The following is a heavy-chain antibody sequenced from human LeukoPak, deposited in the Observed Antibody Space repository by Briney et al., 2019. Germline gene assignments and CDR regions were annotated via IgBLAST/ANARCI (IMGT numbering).Heavy chain of an antibody. CDR2: VHDSGST. CDR1: GGSIRSYY. V-gene: IGHV4-59*08. CDR3: ARVGGGDYLIDY. J-gene: IGHJ4*02. Sequence: SETLSLTCSVSGGSIRSYYWSWIRQPPGKGLEWIGYVHDSGSTYYNPSLKSRLTMSADPSKNQFSLKLTSVTAADTAVYYCARVGGGDYLIDYWGQGTLVAVSS. D-gene: IGHD4-17*01.